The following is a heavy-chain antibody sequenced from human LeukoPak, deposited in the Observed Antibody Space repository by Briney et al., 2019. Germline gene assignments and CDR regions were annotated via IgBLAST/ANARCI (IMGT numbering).Heavy chain of an antibody. CDR1: GGSISSSNW. CDR3: ARDDSDTAMVGGAFDI. Sequence: SETLSLTCAVSGGSISSSNWWSWVRPPPGKGLEWIGEIYHSGSTNYNPSLKSRVTISVDKSKNQFSLKLSSVTAADTAVYYCARDDSDTAMVGGAFDIWGQGTMVTVSS. V-gene: IGHV4-4*02. D-gene: IGHD5-18*01. CDR2: IYHSGST. J-gene: IGHJ3*02.